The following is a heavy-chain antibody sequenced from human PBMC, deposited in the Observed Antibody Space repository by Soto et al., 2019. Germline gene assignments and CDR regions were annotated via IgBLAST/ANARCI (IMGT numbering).Heavy chain of an antibody. D-gene: IGHD3-16*01. CDR2: LSSNGI. V-gene: IGHV4-4*07. CDR3: AKWSRQLGGWGIDP. J-gene: IGHJ5*02. CDR1: GGSIKTDF. Sequence: QVQLQESGPGLVKPSETLSLTCTISGGSIKTDFWTWIRQPSGRGLKWIGRLSSNGIDYNPSLQSRVTMSGDPSKNQISLRLTSVTAADTAVYYCAKWSRQLGGWGIDPWGQGTLVTVSS.